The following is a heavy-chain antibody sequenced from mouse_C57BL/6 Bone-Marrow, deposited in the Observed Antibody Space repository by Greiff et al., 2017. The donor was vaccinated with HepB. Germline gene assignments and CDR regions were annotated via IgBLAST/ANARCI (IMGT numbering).Heavy chain of an antibody. D-gene: IGHD6-2*01. CDR1: GYAFSSSW. V-gene: IGHV1-82*01. CDR3: RLWEDYYAMDY. CDR2: IYPGDGDT. Sequence: QVQLQQSGPELVKPGASVKISCKASGYAFSSSWMNWVKQSPGKGLEWIGRIYPGDGDTNYNGKFKGKATLTADKSSSTAYMQLSSLTSEDSAVYFCRLWEDYYAMDYWGQGTSVTVSS. J-gene: IGHJ4*01.